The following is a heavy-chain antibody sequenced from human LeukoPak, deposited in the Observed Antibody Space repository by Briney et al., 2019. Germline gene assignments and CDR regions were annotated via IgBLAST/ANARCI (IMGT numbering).Heavy chain of an antibody. CDR3: ARVGDYVWGSYSY. V-gene: IGHV1-69*05. CDR1: GGTFSSYA. Sequence: ASVKVSCKASGGTFSSYAISWVRPAPGQGLEGMGGIFPILGTANYAQKFQGRVTITTDESTRTAYIELSSLRSEDTAVYYCARVGDYVWGSYSYWGQGTLVTVSS. J-gene: IGHJ4*02. D-gene: IGHD3-16*01. CDR2: IFPILGTA.